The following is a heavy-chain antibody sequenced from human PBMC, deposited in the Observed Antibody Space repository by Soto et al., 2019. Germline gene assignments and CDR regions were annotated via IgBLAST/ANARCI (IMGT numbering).Heavy chain of an antibody. CDR2: LNSHDGLT. J-gene: IGHJ4*02. CDR3: TRGGYHEGGFDY. D-gene: IGHD5-12*01. Sequence: GSLRLSCAASGFTFNSYDMNWVRQAPGKGLEWVSSLNSHDGLTHYADSVKGRFAISRDNAKNSLYLQMNSLRVEDTAVYYCTRGGYHEGGFDYWGQGNLVTVSS. CDR1: GFTFNSYD. V-gene: IGHV3-21*01.